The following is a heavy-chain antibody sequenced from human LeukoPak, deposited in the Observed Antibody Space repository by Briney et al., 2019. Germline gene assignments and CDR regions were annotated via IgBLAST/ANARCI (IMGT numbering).Heavy chain of an antibody. CDR1: GFTFSSYS. D-gene: IGHD2-2*01. CDR2: MSGSGGST. CDR3: AKLIVVVPAAMALVDY. J-gene: IGHJ4*02. V-gene: IGHV3-23*01. Sequence: GESLRLSCAASGFTFSSYSMSWVRQAPGKGLEWVSSMSGSGGSTYYADSVKGRFTIARGNSKNTLYLQIDSLRAEDTAVYYCAKLIVVVPAAMALVDYWGQGTLVTVSS.